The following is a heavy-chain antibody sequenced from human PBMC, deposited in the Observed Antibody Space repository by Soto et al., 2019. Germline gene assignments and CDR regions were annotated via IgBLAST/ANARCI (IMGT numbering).Heavy chain of an antibody. D-gene: IGHD2-15*01. Sequence: EVQLVESGRGLVQPGGSLRLSCAASGFTLGSYYMSWVRQAPGKGLEWVANIKQDGSEKHYVGSVRGRFTVSRDNAKNSLFLQMDYLRPEDTAVYYCTRDGSDMGDAWGQGTTVTVSS. CDR2: IKQDGSEK. CDR3: TRDGSDMGDA. CDR1: GFTLGSYY. V-gene: IGHV3-7*05. J-gene: IGHJ6*02.